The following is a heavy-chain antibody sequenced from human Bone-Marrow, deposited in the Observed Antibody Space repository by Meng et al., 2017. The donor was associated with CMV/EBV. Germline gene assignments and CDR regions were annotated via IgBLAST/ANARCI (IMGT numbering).Heavy chain of an antibody. CDR3: ARDFLGYCSSTSCLSGYYYYYGMDV. J-gene: IGHJ6*02. CDR1: GFTFSSYA. V-gene: IGHV3-23*01. D-gene: IGHD2-2*03. CDR2: ISGSGGST. Sequence: GGSLRLSCAASGFTFSSYAMSWVRQAPGKGLEWVSAISGSGGSTYYADSVKGRFTISRDNSKNTLYLQMNSLRAEDTAVYYCARDFLGYCSSTSCLSGYYYYYGMDVWGQGTTVTVSS.